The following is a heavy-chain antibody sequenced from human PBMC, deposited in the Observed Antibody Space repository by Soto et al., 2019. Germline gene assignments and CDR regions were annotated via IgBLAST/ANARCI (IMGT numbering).Heavy chain of an antibody. Sequence: QVQLVESGGGVVQPGRSLRLSCAASGFTFSSYGMHWVRQAPGKGLEWVAVIWYDGSNKYYADSVKGRFTISRDNSKNTLYLQMNSLRAEDTAVYYYARESTPDSSGYYSDYWGQGTLVTVSS. V-gene: IGHV3-33*01. D-gene: IGHD3-22*01. J-gene: IGHJ4*02. CDR1: GFTFSSYG. CDR2: IWYDGSNK. CDR3: ARESTPDSSGYYSDY.